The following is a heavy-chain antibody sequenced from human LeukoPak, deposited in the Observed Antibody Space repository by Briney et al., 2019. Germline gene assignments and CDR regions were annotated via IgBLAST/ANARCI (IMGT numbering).Heavy chain of an antibody. CDR1: GFTFSSYS. D-gene: IGHD3-10*01. V-gene: IGHV3-21*01. CDR3: ATRYYYGSGSYPFDY. J-gene: IGHJ4*02. Sequence: GGSLRLSCAAPGFTFSSYSMNWVRQAPGKGLEWVSSISSSSSYIYYADSVKGRFTISRDNAKNSLYLQMNSLRAEDTAVYYCATRYYYGSGSYPFDYWGQGTLVTVSS. CDR2: ISSSSSYI.